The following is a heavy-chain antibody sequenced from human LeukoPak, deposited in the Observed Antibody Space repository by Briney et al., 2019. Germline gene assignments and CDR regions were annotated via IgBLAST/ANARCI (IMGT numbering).Heavy chain of an antibody. V-gene: IGHV3-30-3*01. CDR2: ISYDGSNK. CDR1: GFTFSSHA. Sequence: GGSLRLSCVPSGFTFSSHAMSWVRQAPGKGLEWVAVISYDGSNKYYADSVKGRFTISRDNSKNTLYLQMNSLRAEDTAVYYCARDKSSSGWYKDYWGQGTLVTVSS. CDR3: ARDKSSSGWYKDY. J-gene: IGHJ4*02. D-gene: IGHD6-19*01.